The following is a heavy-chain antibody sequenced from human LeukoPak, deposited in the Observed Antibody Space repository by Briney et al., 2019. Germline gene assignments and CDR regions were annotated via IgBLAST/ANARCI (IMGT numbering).Heavy chain of an antibody. Sequence: GGSLRLSCTASGFTFSHYAMNWVCHALGKGLEWVSYIGVGSSWVSQYYGDSVKGRFTISRDDAKNSVYLQMNSLRVEDTAVYYCARDRAVAGYDAFDIWGQGTMVTVSS. CDR1: GFTFSHYA. CDR3: ARDRAVAGYDAFDI. D-gene: IGHD6-19*01. CDR2: IGVGSSWVSQ. V-gene: IGHV3-48*01. J-gene: IGHJ3*02.